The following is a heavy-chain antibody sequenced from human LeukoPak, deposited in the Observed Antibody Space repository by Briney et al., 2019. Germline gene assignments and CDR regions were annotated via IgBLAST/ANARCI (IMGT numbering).Heavy chain of an antibody. CDR2: IYSGGST. CDR1: GFTVSSNY. J-gene: IGHJ4*02. V-gene: IGHV3-53*04. CDR3: ARVRSGYYIYFDY. Sequence: GSLRLSXAXSGFTVSSNYMSWVRQAPGKGLEWVSVIYSGGSTYYADSVKGRFTISRHNSKNTLYLQMNSLRAEDTAVYYCARVRSGYYIYFDYWGQGTLVTVSS. D-gene: IGHD3-22*01.